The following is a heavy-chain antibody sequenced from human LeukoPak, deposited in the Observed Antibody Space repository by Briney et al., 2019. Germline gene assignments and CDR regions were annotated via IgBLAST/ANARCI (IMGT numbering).Heavy chain of an antibody. D-gene: IGHD1-26*01. CDR1: GGSFSGYY. V-gene: IGHV4-34*01. J-gene: IGHJ4*02. CDR2: INHSGST. Sequence: SETLSLTCAVYGGSFSGYYWSWIRQPPGKGLEWIGEINHSGSTNYNPSLKSRVTISVDTSKNQFSLKLSSVTAADTAVYYCARQTRSKWELLHYFDYWGQGTLVTVSS. CDR3: ARQTRSKWELLHYFDY.